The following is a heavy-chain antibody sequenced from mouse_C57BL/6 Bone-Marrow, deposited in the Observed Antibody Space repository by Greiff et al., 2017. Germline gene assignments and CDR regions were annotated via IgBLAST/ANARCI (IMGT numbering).Heavy chain of an antibody. V-gene: IGHV5-6*01. CDR2: ISSGGSYT. CDR3: ARHLLYHWYFDV. Sequence: EVQLVESGGDLVKPGGSLKLSCAASGFTFSSYGMSWVRQTPDKRLEWVATISSGGSYTYYPDSVKGRFTISRDNAKNTLYLQMSSLKSEDTAMYYCARHLLYHWYFDVWGTGTTVTVSS. CDR1: GFTFSSYG. J-gene: IGHJ1*03.